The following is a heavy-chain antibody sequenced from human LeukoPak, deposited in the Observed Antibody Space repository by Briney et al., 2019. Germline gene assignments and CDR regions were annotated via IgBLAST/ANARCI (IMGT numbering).Heavy chain of an antibody. D-gene: IGHD1-26*01. V-gene: IGHV4-38-2*01. CDR3: ARMGEGDWFDP. CDR2: IYHSGST. Sequence: PSETLSLTCAVSDYLINNGYYWGWIRQPPGKGLEWIGSIYHSGSTYYNPSLKSRVTISVDTSKNQFSLKLSSVTAADTAVYYCARMGEGDWFDPWGQGTLVTVSS. J-gene: IGHJ5*02. CDR1: DYLINNGYY.